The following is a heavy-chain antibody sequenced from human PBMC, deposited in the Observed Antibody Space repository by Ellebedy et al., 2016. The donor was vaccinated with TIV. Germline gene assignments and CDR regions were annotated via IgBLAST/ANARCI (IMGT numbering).Heavy chain of an antibody. Sequence: GESLKISCAASGFTFSSSALGWVRQDQGTGPEWVSAISDEGVRTYYADSVNVRFTISRDNSKSTLFLQMNSLRTEDAAKYSCTKHRPSASMDVWGQGTTVAVSS. D-gene: IGHD6-25*01. CDR2: ISDEGVRT. V-gene: IGHV3-23*01. CDR1: GFTFSSSA. CDR3: TKHRPSASMDV. J-gene: IGHJ6*02.